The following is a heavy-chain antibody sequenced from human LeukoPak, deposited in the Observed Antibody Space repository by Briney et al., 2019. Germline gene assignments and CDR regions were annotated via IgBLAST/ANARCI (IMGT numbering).Heavy chain of an antibody. J-gene: IGHJ5*02. CDR1: GGTFSSYA. V-gene: IGHV1-69*05. CDR3: ASYYYGSGSYPNWFDP. CDR2: IIPIFGTA. Sequence: SVKVSCKASGGTFSSYAISWVRQAPGRGLEWMGGIIPIFGTANYAQKFQGRVTITTDESTSTAYMELSSLRSEDTAVYYCASYYYGSGSYPNWFDPWGQGTLVTVSS. D-gene: IGHD3-10*01.